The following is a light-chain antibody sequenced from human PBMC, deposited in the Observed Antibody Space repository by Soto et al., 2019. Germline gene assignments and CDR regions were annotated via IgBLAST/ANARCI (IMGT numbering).Light chain of an antibody. J-gene: IGLJ3*02. CDR1: SSNLGNNS. CDR2: ENN. Sequence: QSVLTQPPSVSAAPGQKVTISCSGSSSNLGNNSVSWYQQLPGTAPKLLIYENNKRPSGIPDRFSGSKSGTSATLGITGLQTGDEADYYCGTWDSSLSSWVFGGGTKLPVL. V-gene: IGLV1-51*02. CDR3: GTWDSSLSSWV.